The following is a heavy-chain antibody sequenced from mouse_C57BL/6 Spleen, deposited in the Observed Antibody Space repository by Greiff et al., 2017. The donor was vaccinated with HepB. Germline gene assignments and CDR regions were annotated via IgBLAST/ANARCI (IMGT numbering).Heavy chain of an antibody. CDR1: GYTFTNYW. J-gene: IGHJ4*01. V-gene: IGHV1-63*01. Sequence: VKLQESGAELVRPGTSVKMSCKASGYTFTNYWIGWAKQRPGHGLEWIGDIYPGGGYTNYNEKFKGKATLTADKSSSTAYMQFSSLTSEDSAIYYCARRGYGSSYPYYAMDYWGQGTSVTVSS. D-gene: IGHD1-1*01. CDR2: IYPGGGYT. CDR3: ARRGYGSSYPYYAMDY.